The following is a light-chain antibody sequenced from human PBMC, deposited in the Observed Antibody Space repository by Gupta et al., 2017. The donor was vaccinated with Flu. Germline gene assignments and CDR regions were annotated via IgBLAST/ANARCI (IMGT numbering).Light chain of an antibody. J-gene: IGLJ3*02. V-gene: IGLV2-23*01. CDR2: EGS. CDR3: CSYAGSSTSWV. Sequence: QSALPQPASVSGSPGQSLTISCTGTSSDVGSYNLVSWYQQHPGKAPKLMIYEGSKRPSGVSNRFSGSKSGNTASLTIAGLQAEDEADYYCCSYAGSSTSWVFGGGTKLTVL. CDR1: SSDVGSYNL.